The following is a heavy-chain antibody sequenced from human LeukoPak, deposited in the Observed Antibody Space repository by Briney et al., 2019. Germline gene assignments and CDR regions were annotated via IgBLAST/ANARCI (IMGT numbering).Heavy chain of an antibody. CDR2: ISYDGSNK. CDR3: AKYSGMYYYYGMDV. CDR1: GFTFSSYA. Sequence: GGSLRLSCAASGFTFSSYAMHWVRQAPGKGLEWVAVISYDGSNKYYADSVKGRFTISRDNSKNTLYLQMNSLRAEDTAVYYCAKYSGMYYYYGMDVWGQGTTVTVSS. J-gene: IGHJ6*02. D-gene: IGHD1-26*01. V-gene: IGHV3-30-3*02.